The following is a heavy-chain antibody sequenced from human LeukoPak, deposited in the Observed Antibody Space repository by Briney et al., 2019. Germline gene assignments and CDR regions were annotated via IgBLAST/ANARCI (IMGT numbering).Heavy chain of an antibody. CDR1: GGSISSYY. CDR3: ARVEGGRAKGWWFDP. Sequence: KTSETLSLTCTVSGGSISSYYWSWIRQPAGKGLEWIGRIYTSGSTNYNPSLKSPVTMSVDTSKNQLSLKLSSVTAADTAVYYCARVEGGRAKGWWFDPWGQGTPVTVSS. V-gene: IGHV4-4*07. D-gene: IGHD2-15*01. CDR2: IYTSGST. J-gene: IGHJ5*02.